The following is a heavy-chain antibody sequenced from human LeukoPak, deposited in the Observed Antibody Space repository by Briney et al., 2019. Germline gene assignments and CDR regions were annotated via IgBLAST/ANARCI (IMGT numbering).Heavy chain of an antibody. Sequence: ASVKVSCKASGYTFTTYYMHWVRQAPGQGLEWMAMINPSGGSTNYAQKFQGRVTMTRDTSTSTAYMELSSLRSGDTALYYCARGGSERLSPPFDSWGQGTLVTVSS. CDR2: INPSGGST. V-gene: IGHV1-46*01. J-gene: IGHJ4*02. CDR1: GYTFTTYY. D-gene: IGHD3-10*01. CDR3: ARGGSERLSPPFDS.